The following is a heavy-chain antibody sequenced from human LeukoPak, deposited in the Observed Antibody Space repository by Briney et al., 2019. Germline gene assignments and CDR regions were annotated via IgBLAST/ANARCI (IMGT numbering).Heavy chain of an antibody. D-gene: IGHD6-19*01. Sequence: SQTLSLTCTVSGGSISSGSYYWSWIRQPAGKGLEWIGRIYTSGSTNYNPSLRSRVTISVDTSKNQFSLKLSSVTAADTAVYYCARVKVAGYSSGWYLGYFDYWGQGTLVTVSS. V-gene: IGHV4-61*02. J-gene: IGHJ4*02. CDR3: ARVKVAGYSSGWYLGYFDY. CDR1: GGSISSGSYY. CDR2: IYTSGST.